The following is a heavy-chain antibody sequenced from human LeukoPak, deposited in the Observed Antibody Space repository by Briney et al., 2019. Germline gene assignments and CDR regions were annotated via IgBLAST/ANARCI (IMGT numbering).Heavy chain of an antibody. V-gene: IGHV5-51*01. CDR3: ARRSDILTGYYQSSYYFDY. CDR2: IYPGDSDT. D-gene: IGHD3-9*01. Sequence: GESLKISCKGSGYSFTSYWIGWVRQRPRKGLEWMGIIYPGDSDTRYSPSFQGQVTISADKSISTAYLQWSSLKASDTAMYYCARRSDILTGYYQSSYYFDYWGQGTLVTVSS. J-gene: IGHJ4*02. CDR1: GYSFTSYW.